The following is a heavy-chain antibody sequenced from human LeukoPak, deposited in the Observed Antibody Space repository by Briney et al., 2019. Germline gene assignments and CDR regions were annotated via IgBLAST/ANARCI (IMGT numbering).Heavy chain of an antibody. V-gene: IGHV3-23*01. J-gene: IGHJ6*02. Sequence: GGSLRLSCAASGFTFSSYAMSWVRQAPGKGLEWVSAISGSGGSTYYADSVKGRFTISRDNSKNTPYLQMNSLRAEDTAVYYCATVVGPTYYYGMDVWGQGTTVTVSS. CDR1: GFTFSSYA. CDR3: ATVVGPTYYYGMDV. D-gene: IGHD3-10*01. CDR2: ISGSGGST.